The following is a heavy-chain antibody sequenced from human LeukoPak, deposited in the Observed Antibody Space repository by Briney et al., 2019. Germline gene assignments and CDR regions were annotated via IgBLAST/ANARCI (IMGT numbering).Heavy chain of an antibody. D-gene: IGHD2/OR15-2a*01. Sequence: GSLRLSCAASGNYWMHWVRQVPGKGLVWVSHINSDGSWTSYADSVKGRFTISKDNAKNTVYLQMNSLKAEDTAVYYCVSFYETYWGRGTLVTVSS. CDR2: INSDGSWT. V-gene: IGHV3-74*01. CDR1: GNYW. CDR3: VSFYETY. J-gene: IGHJ4*02.